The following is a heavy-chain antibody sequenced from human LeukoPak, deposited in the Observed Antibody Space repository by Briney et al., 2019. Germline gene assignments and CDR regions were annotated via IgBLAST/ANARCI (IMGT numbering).Heavy chain of an antibody. V-gene: IGHV3-30-3*01. CDR3: ARDRSANSRVYYFDY. D-gene: IGHD4/OR15-4a*01. CDR1: GFTFSAYA. CDR2: ISYDGNIK. Sequence: GMSLRLSCAASGFTFSAYAMHWVRQAPGKGLEWVAIISYDGNIKYQADSVKGRFTISRDDSKNTLYLQMNSPRAEDTAVYYCARDRSANSRVYYFDYWGQGTLVTVSS. J-gene: IGHJ4*02.